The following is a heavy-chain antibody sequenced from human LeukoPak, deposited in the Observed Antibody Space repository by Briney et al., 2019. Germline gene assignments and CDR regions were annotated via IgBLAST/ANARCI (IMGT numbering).Heavy chain of an antibody. CDR2: IWYDGSNK. J-gene: IGHJ4*02. CDR3: ARDATGSLDY. CDR1: GXXXXSYG. Sequence: PGGSLRLSCAASGXXXXSYGMYWVRQAPXXXXEWVAVIWYDGSNKYYADSVKGRFTISRDNSRNTLYLQMNSLRAEDTAVYYCARDATGSLDYWGQGTLVTVSS. D-gene: IGHD6-19*01. V-gene: IGHV3-33*07.